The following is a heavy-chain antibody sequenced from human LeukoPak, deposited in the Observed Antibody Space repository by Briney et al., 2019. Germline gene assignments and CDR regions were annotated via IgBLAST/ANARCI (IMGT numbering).Heavy chain of an antibody. CDR3: AKAAYGDYVNWFDP. J-gene: IGHJ5*02. CDR2: IRYDGSKQ. D-gene: IGHD4-17*01. V-gene: IGHV3-30*02. CDR1: GFIFSNSG. Sequence: GGSLRLSCAASGFIFSNSGIHWVRQAPGKGLEWVAFIRYDGSKQYYADSVKGRFTISRDNSKNTLYLQMNSLRAEDTALYYCAKAAYGDYVNWFDPWGQGTLVTVSS.